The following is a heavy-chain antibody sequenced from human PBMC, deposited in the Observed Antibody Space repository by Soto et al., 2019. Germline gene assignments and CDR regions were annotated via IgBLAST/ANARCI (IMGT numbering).Heavy chain of an antibody. Sequence: PSETLSLTCTVSGGSISSSSHYWAWVRQPPGKGLEWIGSVYYSGTTYYNPSLKSRVTISEDTSKNQFSLRLSSVTAADTAVFYCARLIHCKTTSCYFDYWGPGTLVTVSS. V-gene: IGHV4-39*01. CDR1: GGSISSSSHY. D-gene: IGHD2-2*01. J-gene: IGHJ4*02. CDR2: VYYSGTT. CDR3: ARLIHCKTTSCYFDY.